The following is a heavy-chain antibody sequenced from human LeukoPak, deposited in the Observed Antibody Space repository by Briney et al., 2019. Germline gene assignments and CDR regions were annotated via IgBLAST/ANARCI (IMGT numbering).Heavy chain of an antibody. Sequence: SETLSLTCTVSGGSISSYYWSWIRQPPGKGLEWIGYIYYSGSTNYNPSLKSRVTISVDTSKNQFSLKLSSVTAADTAIYYCWRPYCTNSICSSSVVDSWGQGTLVTVSS. CDR3: WRPYCTNSICSSSVVDS. CDR2: IYYSGST. V-gene: IGHV4-59*08. D-gene: IGHD2-8*01. J-gene: IGHJ4*02. CDR1: GGSISSYY.